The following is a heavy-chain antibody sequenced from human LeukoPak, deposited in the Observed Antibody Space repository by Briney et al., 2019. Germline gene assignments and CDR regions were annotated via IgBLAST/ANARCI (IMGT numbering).Heavy chain of an antibody. Sequence: GGSLRLSCAASGFTFSSYSMNWVRQAPGKGLEWVANIKQDGSEKYYVDSVKGRFTISRDNAKNSLYLQMNSLRAEDTAVYYCARASHSAFDIWGQGTMVTVSS. CDR3: ARASHSAFDI. CDR1: GFTFSSYS. J-gene: IGHJ3*02. V-gene: IGHV3-7*01. CDR2: IKQDGSEK.